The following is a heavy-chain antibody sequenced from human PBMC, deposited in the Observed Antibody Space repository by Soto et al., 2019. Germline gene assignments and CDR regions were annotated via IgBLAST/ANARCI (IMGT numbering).Heavy chain of an antibody. CDR3: ARDLMTTVARDAFDI. CDR1: GFTFSSYG. CDR2: IWYDGSNK. D-gene: IGHD4-4*01. J-gene: IGHJ3*02. Sequence: QVQLVESGGGVVQPGRSLRLSCAASGFTFSSYGMHWVRQAPGKGLEGVAVIWYDGSNKYYADSVKGRFTISRDNSKNTLYLQMNSLRAEDTAVYYCARDLMTTVARDAFDIWGQGTMVTVSS. V-gene: IGHV3-33*01.